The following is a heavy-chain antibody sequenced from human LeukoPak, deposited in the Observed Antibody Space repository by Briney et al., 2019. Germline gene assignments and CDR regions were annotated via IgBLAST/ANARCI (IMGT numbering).Heavy chain of an antibody. V-gene: IGHV1-2*02. D-gene: IGHD3-10*01. CDR1: GYSFTSYW. CDR2: INPNSGGT. CDR3: ARVTLHYYGSGSFLSGLDY. J-gene: IGHJ4*02. Sequence: GESLKISCKGSGYSFTSYWIGWVRQAPGQGLEWMGWINPNSGGTNYAQKFQGRVTMTRDTSISTAYMELSRLRSDDTAVYYCARVTLHYYGSGSFLSGLDYWGQGTLVTVSS.